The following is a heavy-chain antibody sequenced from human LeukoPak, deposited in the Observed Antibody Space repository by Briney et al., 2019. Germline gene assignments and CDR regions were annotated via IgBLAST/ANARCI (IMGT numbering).Heavy chain of an antibody. CDR3: ASVKYDFWSGIDY. V-gene: IGHV1-69*05. D-gene: IGHD3-3*01. J-gene: IGHJ4*02. CDR2: IIPIFGTA. Sequence: GASVKVSCKASGGTFSSYAISWVRQAPGQGLEWMGGIIPIFGTANYAQKFQGRVTITTDESTSTAYMGLSSLRSEDTAVYYCASVKYDFWSGIDYWGQGTLVTVSS. CDR1: GGTFSSYA.